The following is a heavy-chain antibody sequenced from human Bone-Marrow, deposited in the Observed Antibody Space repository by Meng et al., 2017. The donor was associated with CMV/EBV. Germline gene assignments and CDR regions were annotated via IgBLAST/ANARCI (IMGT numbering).Heavy chain of an antibody. J-gene: IGHJ4*02. V-gene: IGHV3-7*03. Sequence: GGSLRLSCAASGFTLSSYWMSWVRQAPGKGLEWVANIKQDGSEKYYVDSVKGRFTISRDNSSSTLYLQMNSLRAEDTAVYYCAKDAGRRRYPQKYYFDYWGQGTLVTVSS. D-gene: IGHD3-9*01. CDR2: IKQDGSEK. CDR1: GFTLSSYW. CDR3: AKDAGRRRYPQKYYFDY.